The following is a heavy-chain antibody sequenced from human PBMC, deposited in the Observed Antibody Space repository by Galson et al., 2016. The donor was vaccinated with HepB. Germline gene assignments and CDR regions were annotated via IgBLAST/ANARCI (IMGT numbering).Heavy chain of an antibody. J-gene: IGHJ4*02. CDR3: SRDPMYGGFGDV. Sequence: ATLSLTCAVNGGSFSGQYWRWIRQPPGKGLEWIGEINHRGSSNYNPSLRGRFTMSVDTSANQFSLKLNSATAADTAVYYCSRDPMYGGFGDVWAQGILVTVSS. D-gene: IGHD5-12*01. CDR2: INHRGSS. V-gene: IGHV4-34*01. CDR1: GGSFSGQY.